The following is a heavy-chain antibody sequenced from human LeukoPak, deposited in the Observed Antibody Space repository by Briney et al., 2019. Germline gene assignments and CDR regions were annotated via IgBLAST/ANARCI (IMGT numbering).Heavy chain of an antibody. CDR2: IKPDGSDK. Sequence: GGSLRLSCAASGFTFSNYWMSWVRQAPGKGLECVANIKPDGSDKYYVDSVKGRFTISRDNAKKSLYLQISSLRAEDTAVYYCARYGDYEGPYWGQGTLVTVSS. V-gene: IGHV3-7*01. CDR1: GFTFSNYW. CDR3: ARYGDYEGPY. D-gene: IGHD4-17*01. J-gene: IGHJ4*02.